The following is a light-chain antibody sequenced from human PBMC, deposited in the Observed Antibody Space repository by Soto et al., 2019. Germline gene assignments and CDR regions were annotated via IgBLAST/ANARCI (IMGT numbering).Light chain of an antibody. Sequence: IQMTKSHSTLSATMATRVTILCRASQSISSWLAWYQQKPGKAPKLLIYDASSLESGVPSRFSGSGSGTEFTLTINSLQADDFATYYCQQHNSFSITFGQGTGLEIK. CDR2: DAS. CDR1: QSISSW. CDR3: QQHNSFSIT. J-gene: IGKJ5*01. V-gene: IGKV1-5*02.